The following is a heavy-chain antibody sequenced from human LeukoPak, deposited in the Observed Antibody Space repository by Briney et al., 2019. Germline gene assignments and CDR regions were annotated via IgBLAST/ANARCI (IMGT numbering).Heavy chain of an antibody. J-gene: IGHJ5*02. CDR3: ARVIAAAGTAGFDP. CDR1: GYTFISYA. V-gene: IGHV1-3*01. Sequence: GASVKVSCKASGYTFISYAMHWVRQAPGQRLEWMGWINAGNGNTKYSQKFQGRVTITRDTSASTAYMELSSLRSEDTAVYYCARVIAAAGTAGFDPWGQGTLVTVSS. D-gene: IGHD6-13*01. CDR2: INAGNGNT.